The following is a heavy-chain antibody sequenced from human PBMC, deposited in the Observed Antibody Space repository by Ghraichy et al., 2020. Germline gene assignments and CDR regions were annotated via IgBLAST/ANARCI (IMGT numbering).Heavy chain of an antibody. Sequence: ESLNISCTVSGGSISSYYWSWIRQPPGKGLEWIGYIYYSGSTNYNPSLKSRVTISVDTSKNQFSLKLSSVTAADTAVYYCARGSIAVQLYGAAEYLFDYWGQGTLVTVSS. CDR1: GGSISSYY. CDR2: IYYSGST. V-gene: IGHV4-59*01. D-gene: IGHD6-19*01. J-gene: IGHJ4*02. CDR3: ARGSIAVQLYGAAEYLFDY.